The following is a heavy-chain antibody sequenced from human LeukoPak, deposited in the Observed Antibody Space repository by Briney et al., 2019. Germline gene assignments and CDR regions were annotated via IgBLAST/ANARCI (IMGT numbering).Heavy chain of an antibody. CDR2: IWYDGSNK. D-gene: IGHD1-26*01. J-gene: IGHJ4*02. CDR3: AKSRSYQYYFDY. CDR1: GFTFSSYG. V-gene: IGHV3-30*02. Sequence: GGSLRLSCAASGFTFSSYGMHWVRQAPGKGLEWVAVIWYDGSNKYYADSVKGRFTISRDNSKNTLYLQMNSLRAEDTAVYYCAKSRSYQYYFDYWGQGTLVTVSS.